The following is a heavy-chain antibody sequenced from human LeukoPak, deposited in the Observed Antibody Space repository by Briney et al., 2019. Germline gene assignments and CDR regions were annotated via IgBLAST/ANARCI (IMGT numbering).Heavy chain of an antibody. CDR3: AKDRSCTNNICHGDFDY. V-gene: IGHV3-23*01. J-gene: IGHJ4*02. CDR1: GFTFSSYA. D-gene: IGHD2-8*01. CDR2: ISGSGGST. Sequence: PGGSLRLSCAASGFTFSSYAMSWVRQAPGKGLEWVSDISGSGGSTYYADSVKGRFTISRDNSKNTLYLQMNNLRAEDTAVYYCAKDRSCTNNICHGDFDYWGQGTLVTVSS.